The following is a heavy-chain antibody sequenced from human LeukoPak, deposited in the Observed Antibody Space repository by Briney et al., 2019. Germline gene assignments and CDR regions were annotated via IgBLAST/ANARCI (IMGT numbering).Heavy chain of an antibody. CDR3: AKDLAPSPLSGLFDY. Sequence: GGSLRLSCAASGFTFSSYAMSWVRQAPGKGLEWVSAISGSGGSTYYADSVKGRFTISRDNSKNTLYLQMNSLRAEDTAVYYCAKDLAPSPLSGLFDYWGQGTLVTVSS. D-gene: IGHD2-15*01. V-gene: IGHV3-23*01. CDR1: GFTFSSYA. J-gene: IGHJ4*02. CDR2: ISGSGGST.